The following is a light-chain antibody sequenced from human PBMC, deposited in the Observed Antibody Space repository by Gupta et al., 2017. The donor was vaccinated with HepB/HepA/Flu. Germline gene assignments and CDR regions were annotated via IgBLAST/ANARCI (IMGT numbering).Light chain of an antibody. CDR3: QAWDSSSLV. Sequence: SYELTQPPSVSVSPGHTASISCSGDKLGDKYVCWYQQKPGQSPVLVIYQDSKRPSGIPERFSGSNSGNTATLTISGTQTMDEADYYCQAWDSSSLVFGTGTKVTVL. CDR2: QDS. V-gene: IGLV3-1*01. CDR1: KLGDKY. J-gene: IGLJ1*01.